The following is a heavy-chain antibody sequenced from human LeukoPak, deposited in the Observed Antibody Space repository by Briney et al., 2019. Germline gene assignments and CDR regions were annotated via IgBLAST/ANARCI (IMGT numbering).Heavy chain of an antibody. CDR3: AKDLGKYCSSTSCYSNFDY. D-gene: IGHD2-2*01. J-gene: IGHJ4*02. V-gene: IGHV3-30*18. CDR2: ISYDGSNK. CDR1: GFTFSSYG. Sequence: GGSLRLSCAASGFTFSSYGMRWVRQAPGKGLEWVAVISYDGSNKYYADSVKGRFTISRDNSKNTLYLQMNSLRAEDTAVYYCAKDLGKYCSSTSCYSNFDYWGQGTLVTVSS.